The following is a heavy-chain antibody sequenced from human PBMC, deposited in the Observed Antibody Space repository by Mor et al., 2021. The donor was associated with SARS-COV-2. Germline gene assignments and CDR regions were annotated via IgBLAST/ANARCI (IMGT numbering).Heavy chain of an antibody. V-gene: IGHV3-NL1*01. Sequence: TYYADSVKGRFTISRDKSANTVYLQMTGLRVEDTALYYCAKDARNGYRYFDAWGQGTL. CDR2: T. CDR3: AKDARNGYRYFDA. D-gene: IGHD5-12*01. J-gene: IGHJ4*02.